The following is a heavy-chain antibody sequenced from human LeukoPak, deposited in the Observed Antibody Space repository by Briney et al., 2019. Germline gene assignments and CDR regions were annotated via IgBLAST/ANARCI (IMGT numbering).Heavy chain of an antibody. J-gene: IGHJ4*02. V-gene: IGHV3-23*01. CDR1: GFTFSNYV. Sequence: GGSLRLSCAASGFTFSNYVMSWVRQAPGKGLEWVSGISGSGDSTYYADSVKGRFTISRDNSKNTLYLQMNSLRAEDTAVYYCARDYSSGYPPGSAGFDYWGQGTLVTVSS. CDR3: ARDYSSGYPPGSAGFDY. D-gene: IGHD3-22*01. CDR2: ISGSGDST.